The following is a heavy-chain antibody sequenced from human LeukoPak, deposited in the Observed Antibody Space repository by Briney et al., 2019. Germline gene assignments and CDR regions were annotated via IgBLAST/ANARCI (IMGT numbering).Heavy chain of an antibody. J-gene: IGHJ3*02. CDR2: ISAYNGNT. CDR1: GYTFTGYY. Sequence: ASVKVSCKASGYTFTGYYMHWVRQAPGRGLEWMGWISAYNGNTNYAQKLQGRVTMTTDTSTSTAYMELRSLRSDDTAVYYCARDLRGSSWPHDAFDIWGQGTMVTVSS. D-gene: IGHD6-13*01. V-gene: IGHV1-18*04. CDR3: ARDLRGSSWPHDAFDI.